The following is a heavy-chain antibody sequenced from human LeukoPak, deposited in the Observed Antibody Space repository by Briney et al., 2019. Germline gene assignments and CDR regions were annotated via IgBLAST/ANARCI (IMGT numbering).Heavy chain of an antibody. CDR3: AKDRARVVEDTTQKEALDV. D-gene: IGHD1-26*01. CDR1: GFTVSSNY. J-gene: IGHJ6*02. Sequence: GGSLRLSCAASGFTVSSNYMSWVRQAPGKGLEWVSVIYSGGSTYYADSVKGRFTISRDNSKNTLYLQMNSLRAEDTAVYYCAKDRARVVEDTTQKEALDVWGQGTTVTVSS. V-gene: IGHV3-53*01. CDR2: IYSGGST.